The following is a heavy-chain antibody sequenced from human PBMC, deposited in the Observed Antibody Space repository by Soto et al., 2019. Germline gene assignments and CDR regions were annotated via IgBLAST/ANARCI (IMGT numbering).Heavy chain of an antibody. Sequence: SETLSLTCAVYGGSFSCYYCSWIRQPPGKGLEWIGELNDSGSTNYNASLKSRVSISVDTSKNQFSLKLSSVTAADTAVYYCAREALGSHRFDPWGQGTLVTVSS. CDR2: LNDSGST. V-gene: IGHV4-34*01. CDR1: GGSFSCYY. J-gene: IGHJ5*02. D-gene: IGHD3-16*01. CDR3: AREALGSHRFDP.